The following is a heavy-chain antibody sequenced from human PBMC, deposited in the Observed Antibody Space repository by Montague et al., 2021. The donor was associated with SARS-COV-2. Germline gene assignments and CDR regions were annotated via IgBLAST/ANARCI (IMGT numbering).Heavy chain of an antibody. D-gene: IGHD6-13*01. V-gene: IGHV6-1*01. CDR3: ASGRMVPYSSSWTTLYYYYGMDV. Sequence: CAISGDSVSSNSAAWNWIRQSPSRGLEWLGRTYYRSKWYNDYAVSVKSRITINPDTSKNQFSLQLNSVTPEDTAVYCCASGRMVPYSSSWTTLYYYYGMDVWGQGTTVTVSS. CDR1: GDSVSSNSAA. J-gene: IGHJ6*02. CDR2: TYYRSKWYN.